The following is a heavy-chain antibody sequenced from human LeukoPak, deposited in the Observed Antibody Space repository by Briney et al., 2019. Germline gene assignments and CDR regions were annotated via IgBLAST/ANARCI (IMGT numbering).Heavy chain of an antibody. J-gene: IGHJ4*02. V-gene: IGHV4-59*01. D-gene: IGHD3-9*01. Sequence: SETLSLTCTVSGGSISRYYWSWIRQPPGKGLEWVGYIYYSGSTNYNPSLNSRVTISVDTSKNQFSLKLSSVTAADTAVYYCARGGYDILTGPSPFDYWGQGTLVTVSP. CDR2: IYYSGST. CDR3: ARGGYDILTGPSPFDY. CDR1: GGSISRYY.